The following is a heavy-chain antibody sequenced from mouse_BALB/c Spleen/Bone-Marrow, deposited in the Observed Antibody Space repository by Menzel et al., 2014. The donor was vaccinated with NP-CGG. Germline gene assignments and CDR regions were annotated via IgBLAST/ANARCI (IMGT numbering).Heavy chain of an antibody. J-gene: IGHJ3*01. CDR2: INLSSGFS. CDR3: ARSAYYRSLFAY. V-gene: IGHV1-4*01. D-gene: IGHD2-14*01. Sequence: VQLQESGAELARPGASVKMSCKASGYTFTSYTMHWIKQRPGQGLEWIGYINLSSGFSNYNQKFKDKATLTADKSSSTAYMQLNSLTSEDSAVYYCARSAYYRSLFAYWGQGTLVTVSA. CDR1: GYTFTSYT.